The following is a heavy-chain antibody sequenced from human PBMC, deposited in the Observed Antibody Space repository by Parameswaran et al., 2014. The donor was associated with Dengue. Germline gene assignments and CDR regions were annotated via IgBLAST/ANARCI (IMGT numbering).Heavy chain of an antibody. D-gene: IGHD3-22*01. J-gene: IGHJ4*02. Sequence: WVRQAPGQGLEWMGIINPSGGSTSYAQKFQGRVTMTGDTSTSTVYMELSSLRSEDTAVYYCARRADYYDSSGLSVVFDYWGQGTLVTVSS. CDR2: INPSGGST. CDR3: ARRADYYDSSGLSVVFDY. V-gene: IGHV1-46*01.